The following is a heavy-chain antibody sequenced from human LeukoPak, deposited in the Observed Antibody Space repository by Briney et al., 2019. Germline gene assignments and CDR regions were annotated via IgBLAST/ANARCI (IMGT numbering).Heavy chain of an antibody. D-gene: IGHD1-26*01. CDR3: ARDAGGRTQREGWFDP. Sequence: GGSLRLSCAASGFTFDDHSMNWVRQAPGKGLEWVSSINSDSIWIYYADSVRGRFTISRDNTRNSLYLQMNSLRVEDTAVYYCARDAGGRTQREGWFDPWGQGTLVTVSS. V-gene: IGHV3-21*01. J-gene: IGHJ5*02. CDR1: GFTFDDHS. CDR2: INSDSIWI.